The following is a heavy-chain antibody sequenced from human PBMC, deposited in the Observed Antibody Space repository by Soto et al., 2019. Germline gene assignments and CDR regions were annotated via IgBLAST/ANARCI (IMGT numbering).Heavy chain of an antibody. CDR3: TRMDSGYAIFDD. Sequence: GGSLRLSCSTSGFVFADYGLNWFRQAPGKGLEWVGFIRSVPYGGTTEYAASVKGRFTISVDVSKSIGYLQMNSLQTEDTAMYFCTRMDSGYAIFDDWGQGTLVTVSS. J-gene: IGHJ4*02. CDR2: IRSVPYGGTT. V-gene: IGHV3-49*03. D-gene: IGHD5-12*01. CDR1: GFVFADYG.